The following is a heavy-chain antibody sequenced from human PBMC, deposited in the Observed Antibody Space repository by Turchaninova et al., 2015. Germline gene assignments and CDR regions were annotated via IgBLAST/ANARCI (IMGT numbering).Heavy chain of an antibody. J-gene: IGHJ5*02. V-gene: IGHV4-31*03. CDR1: GCSISSDGYH. Sequence: QVQLQESGPGLVKPSQTLSLTCPVSGCSISSDGYHWSWIRQHPGMGLEWIGYISYNGMTYYNPSLKSRLTVSLDTSNNQFSLRLNFVTAADTAVYYCALIAHIGDLRTGFDPWGQGTLVTVSS. CDR2: ISYNGMT. CDR3: ALIAHIGDLRTGFDP. D-gene: IGHD2-21*01.